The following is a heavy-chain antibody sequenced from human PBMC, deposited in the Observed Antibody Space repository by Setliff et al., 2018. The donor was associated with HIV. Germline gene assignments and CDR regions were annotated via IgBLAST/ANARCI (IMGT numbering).Heavy chain of an antibody. J-gene: IGHJ4*02. Sequence: ASVKVSCKPSGYTFATYDINWVRQAPGQGLEWMGWINTNTGNPTYAQGFTGRFVFSLDTSVSTAYLQISSLKAEDSAIYYCARVSDTGVDPQTHRDYWGQGTPVTVSS. CDR3: ARVSDTGVDPQTHRDY. CDR1: GYTFATYD. CDR2: INTNTGNP. D-gene: IGHD2-21*01. V-gene: IGHV7-4-1*02.